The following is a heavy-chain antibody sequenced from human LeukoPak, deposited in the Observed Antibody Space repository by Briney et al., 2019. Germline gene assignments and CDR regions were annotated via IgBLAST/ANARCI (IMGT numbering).Heavy chain of an antibody. J-gene: IGHJ4*02. Sequence: SETLPLTCAVYGGSFSGYYWSWIRRPPGKGLEWIGEINHSGSTNYNPSPKSRVTISVDTSKNQFSLKLSSVTAADTAVYYCARGNSLAAYDYWGQGTLVTVSS. CDR2: INHSGST. D-gene: IGHD1-1*01. CDR3: ARGNSLAAYDY. CDR1: GGSFSGYY. V-gene: IGHV4-34*01.